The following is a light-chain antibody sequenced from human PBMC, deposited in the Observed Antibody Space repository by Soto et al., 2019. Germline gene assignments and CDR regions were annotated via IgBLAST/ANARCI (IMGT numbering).Light chain of an antibody. Sequence: QSVLTQPASVSGSPGQSITISCTGTSSDVGDYNYVSWYQQHPGKAPQLIIYGVSNRPSGISNRFSGSKSGNTASLTISGLQAEDEADYYCSSYTSTNTLLFGGGTKVTVL. CDR2: GVS. J-gene: IGLJ2*01. CDR1: SSDVGDYNY. V-gene: IGLV2-14*01. CDR3: SSYTSTNTLL.